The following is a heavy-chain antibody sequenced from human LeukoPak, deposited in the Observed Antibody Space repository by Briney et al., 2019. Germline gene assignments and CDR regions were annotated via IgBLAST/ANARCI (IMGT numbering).Heavy chain of an antibody. CDR1: GYSFTNYW. Sequence: GESLKISCKASGYSFTNYWIGWVRQMPGKGLEWMGVIRPSDSNTRYSPSFQGQVTISADKSVTTTYLQWSSLKASDTAMYYCARRYCDSSSCYYFDPWGQGTLVTVSS. J-gene: IGHJ5*02. D-gene: IGHD2-2*01. CDR3: ARRYCDSSSCYYFDP. V-gene: IGHV5-51*01. CDR2: IRPSDSNT.